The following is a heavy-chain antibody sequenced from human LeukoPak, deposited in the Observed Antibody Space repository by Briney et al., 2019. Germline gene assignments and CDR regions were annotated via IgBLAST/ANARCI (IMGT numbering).Heavy chain of an antibody. CDR3: ARVPIAVAGNPDY. V-gene: IGHV4-59*01. J-gene: IGHJ4*02. CDR1: GGSITSYY. CDR2: IYYNGNT. D-gene: IGHD6-13*01. Sequence: SETLSLTCTVSGGSITSYYWSWIRQPPGKGLEWIGYIYYNGNTNYNPSLKSRVTISVDTSKKQFSLKLSSVIAADTAVYYCARVPIAVAGNPDYWGQGTLVTVSS.